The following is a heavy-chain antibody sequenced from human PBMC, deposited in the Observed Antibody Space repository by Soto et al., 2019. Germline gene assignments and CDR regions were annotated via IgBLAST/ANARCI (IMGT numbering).Heavy chain of an antibody. Sequence: EVQLVESGGGLVKPGGSLRLSCAASGFTFSSYSMNWVRQAPGQGLEWVSSISSSTSYIYYADSVKGRFTISRDNAKNSLYLQMNSLRAEDTAVYYCARMGSVTTFSWSDYYSGMDVWGQGTTVTVSS. D-gene: IGHD4-17*01. CDR3: ARMGSVTTFSWSDYYSGMDV. V-gene: IGHV3-21*01. CDR1: GFTFSSYS. CDR2: ISSSTSYI. J-gene: IGHJ6*02.